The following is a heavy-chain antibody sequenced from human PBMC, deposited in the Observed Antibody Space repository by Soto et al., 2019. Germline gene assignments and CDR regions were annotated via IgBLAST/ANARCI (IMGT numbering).Heavy chain of an antibody. CDR2: IIPIFGTA. V-gene: IGHV1-69*01. J-gene: IGHJ4*02. Sequence: QVQLVQSGAEVKKPGSSVKVSCKASGGTFSSYAISWVRQAPGQGLEWMGGIIPIFGTANYAQKFQGRVTITADESTSTAYMELSSLRSEDTAMYNCAIGLLRYNWNPGHFDYWGQGTLVTVSS. CDR3: AIGLLRYNWNPGHFDY. CDR1: GGTFSSYA. D-gene: IGHD1-20*01.